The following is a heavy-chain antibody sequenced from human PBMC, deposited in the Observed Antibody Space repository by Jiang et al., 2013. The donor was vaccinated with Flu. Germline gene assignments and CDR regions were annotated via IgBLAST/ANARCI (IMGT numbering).Heavy chain of an antibody. CDR2: MSFDGSNI. V-gene: IGHV3-30*03. Sequence: VQLVESGGGVVQPGRSLRLSCAASGFTFSIYGMHWVRQAPGKGLEWVAVMSFDGSNIYYGDSVKGRFTISRDNSKNTLYLQMNSLRVEDTAVYYCDEKNPWGIRSGMDVVGPRDHGHRL. D-gene: IGHD3-16*01. CDR3: DEKNPWGIRSGMDV. J-gene: IGHJ6*02. CDR1: GFTFSIYG.